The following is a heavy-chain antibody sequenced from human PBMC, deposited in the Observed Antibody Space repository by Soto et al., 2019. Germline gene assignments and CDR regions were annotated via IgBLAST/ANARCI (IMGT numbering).Heavy chain of an antibody. CDR2: IGSRGESYAT. CDR1: GFTFGASA. V-gene: IGHV3-73*01. Sequence: GGSLRLSCAASGFTFGASALQWVRQASGKGLEWLGRIGSRGESYATTYDVSVKGRFTISRDNAKNSLYLQMNSLRAEDTAVYYCARVPYDSSGYYYLDYWGQGTLVTVSS. D-gene: IGHD3-22*01. J-gene: IGHJ4*02. CDR3: ARVPYDSSGYYYLDY.